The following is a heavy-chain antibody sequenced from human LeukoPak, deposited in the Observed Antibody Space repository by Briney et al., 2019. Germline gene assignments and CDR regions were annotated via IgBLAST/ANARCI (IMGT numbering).Heavy chain of an antibody. CDR2: IYHSGST. CDR1: GGSISSESYY. V-gene: IGHV4-31*03. Sequence: SQTLSLTCTVSGGSISSESYYWSWIRQHPGKGLEWIGYIYHSGSTYYNPSLQSRVTISVYTAKNQFSLRLSSVTAADTAVYYCARALLRFFDWSIEWGQGTLVTVSS. CDR3: ARALLRFFDWSIE. J-gene: IGHJ4*02. D-gene: IGHD3-9*01.